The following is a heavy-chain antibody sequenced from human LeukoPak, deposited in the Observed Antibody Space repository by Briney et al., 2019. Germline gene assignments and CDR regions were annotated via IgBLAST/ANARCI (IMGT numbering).Heavy chain of an antibody. CDR1: GFTISTYW. D-gene: IGHD4-17*01. V-gene: IGHV3-7*04. Sequence: PGGSLRLSCAASGFTISTYWMSWVRQAPGKGLEWVANIKQDGSEKYYVDSVKGRFTISRDNAKNSLYLQMNSLRAEDTAVYYCARGVYGDYVQAIQDYWGQGTLVTVSS. J-gene: IGHJ4*02. CDR3: ARGVYGDYVQAIQDY. CDR2: IKQDGSEK.